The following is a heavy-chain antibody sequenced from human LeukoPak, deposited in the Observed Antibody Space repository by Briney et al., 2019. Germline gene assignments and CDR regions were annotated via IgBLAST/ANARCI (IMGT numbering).Heavy chain of an antibody. V-gene: IGHV1-69*04. CDR1: GGTFSSYA. D-gene: IGHD2-2*01. Sequence: SVTVSCKASGGTFSSYAISWVRQAPGQGLEWMGRIIPILGIANYAQKFQGRVTITADKSTSTAYMELSSLRSEDTAVYYCARDMGPSSYYFDYWGQGTLVTVSS. CDR2: IIPILGIA. CDR3: ARDMGPSSYYFDY. J-gene: IGHJ4*02.